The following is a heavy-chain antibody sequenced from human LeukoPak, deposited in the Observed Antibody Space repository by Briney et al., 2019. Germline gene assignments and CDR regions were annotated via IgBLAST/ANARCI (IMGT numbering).Heavy chain of an antibody. Sequence: SQTLSLTCTVSADSLSSGGHYWAWIRQSPGKGLESIGFIHHSGRSRHNPSLKDRVAISVDTSRKQFALKLSSVTAADTAMYYCARGGNRFGGFYFDYWGQGIQVIVSS. CDR1: ADSLSSGGHY. V-gene: IGHV4-31*03. D-gene: IGHD3-10*01. J-gene: IGHJ4*02. CDR3: ARGGNRFGGFYFDY. CDR2: IHHSGRS.